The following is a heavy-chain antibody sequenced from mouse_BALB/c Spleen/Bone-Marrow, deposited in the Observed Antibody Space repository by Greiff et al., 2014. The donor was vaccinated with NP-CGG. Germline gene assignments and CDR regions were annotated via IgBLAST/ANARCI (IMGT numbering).Heavy chain of an antibody. CDR2: ISSGGSYT. V-gene: IGHV5-9-3*01. CDR1: GFTFSGYA. J-gene: IGHJ2*01. CDR3: ARLTGRYY. D-gene: IGHD4-1*01. Sequence: EVQGVESGGGLVKPGGSLKLSCAASGFTFSGYAMSWVRQTPEKRLEWVATISSGGSYTYYPDSVKGRFTISRDNAKNTLYLQMSSLRSEDTAMYYCARLTGRYYWGQGTTLTVSA.